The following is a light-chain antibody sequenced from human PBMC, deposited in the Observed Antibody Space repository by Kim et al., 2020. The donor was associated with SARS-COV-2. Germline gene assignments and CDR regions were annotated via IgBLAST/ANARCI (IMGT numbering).Light chain of an antibody. CDR3: QQELN. CDR1: QSVSSN. V-gene: IGKV3-15*01. J-gene: IGKJ4*01. Sequence: PATLSVSPGERATLSCRASQSVSSNLAWYQQKPGQAPRLLIYGASTRATGIPARFSGSGSGTEFTLTISSLQSEDFAVYYCQQELNFGGGTKLEI. CDR2: GAS.